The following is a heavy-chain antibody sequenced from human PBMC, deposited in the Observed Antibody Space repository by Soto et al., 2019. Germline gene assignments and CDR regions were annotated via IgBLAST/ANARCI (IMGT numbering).Heavy chain of an antibody. CDR3: TRALPWGGYGPYYFDF. Sequence: QVQLVQSGAEVKKPGASVKVSCKASGNTFTSYDTNWVRQATGQGLEWMGWMNPNSGNTGYAQKFQGRVTMTRNTSISTAYMELSSLRSKDTAVYYYTRALPWGGYGPYYFDFWGQGTLVTVSS. V-gene: IGHV1-8*01. CDR2: MNPNSGNT. D-gene: IGHD5-12*01. J-gene: IGHJ4*02. CDR1: GNTFTSYD.